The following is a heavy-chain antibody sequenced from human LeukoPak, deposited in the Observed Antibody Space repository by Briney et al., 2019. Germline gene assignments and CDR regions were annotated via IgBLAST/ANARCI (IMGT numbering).Heavy chain of an antibody. CDR3: AKTPGSDFWVEYYYGMDV. Sequence: GGSLRLSCAASGFTFSSYEMNWVRQAPGKGLEWVSYISSSGSTIYYADSVKGRFTISRDNAKNSLYLQMNSLRAEDTAVYYCAKTPGSDFWVEYYYGMDVWGQGTTVTVSS. J-gene: IGHJ6*02. D-gene: IGHD3-3*01. V-gene: IGHV3-48*03. CDR2: ISSSGSTI. CDR1: GFTFSSYE.